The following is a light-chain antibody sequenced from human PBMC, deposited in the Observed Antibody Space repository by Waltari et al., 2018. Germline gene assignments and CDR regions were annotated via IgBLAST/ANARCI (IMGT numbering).Light chain of an antibody. CDR3: RSYGVTYGA. CDR1: SSDVGGYNY. J-gene: IGLJ2*01. V-gene: IGLV2-11*01. Sequence: QSALTQPRSVSGSPGQSVTISCTGTSSDVGGYNYVSWYQHHPGKAPKPMISDVSKRPEGVPECFSGSKSGNTAYLTISGLQAEDEADYYCRSYGVTYGAFGGGTKLTVL. CDR2: DVS.